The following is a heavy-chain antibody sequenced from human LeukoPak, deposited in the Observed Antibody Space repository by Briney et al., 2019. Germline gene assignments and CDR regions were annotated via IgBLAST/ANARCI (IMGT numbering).Heavy chain of an antibody. CDR3: ARAMRGVVTIDY. CDR2: IYYSGST. J-gene: IGHJ4*02. V-gene: IGHV4-30-4*08. Sequence: SETLSLTCTVSGGSISSGDYYWSWIRQPPGKGLEWIGYIYYSGSTYYNPSLKSRVTISVDTSKNQFSLKLSSVTAADTAVYYCARAMRGVVTIDYWGQGTLVTVSS. D-gene: IGHD3-3*01. CDR1: GGSISSGDYY.